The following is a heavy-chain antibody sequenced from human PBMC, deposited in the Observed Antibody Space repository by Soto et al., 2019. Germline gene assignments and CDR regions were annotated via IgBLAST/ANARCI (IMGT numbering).Heavy chain of an antibody. D-gene: IGHD7-27*01. J-gene: IGHJ4*02. CDR2: XXXXXXX. V-gene: IGHV4-61*08. CDR1: GGSGSSGGDX. CDR3: ARDLGTYFDY. Sequence: ASETLCLRCSVAGGSGSSGGDXWSXXXXXXXXXLXXXXXXXXXXXXXXXXSLKSRVTTSVDTSKNQFSLKLSSVTAADTAVYYCARDLGTYFDYWGQGTLVTVSS.